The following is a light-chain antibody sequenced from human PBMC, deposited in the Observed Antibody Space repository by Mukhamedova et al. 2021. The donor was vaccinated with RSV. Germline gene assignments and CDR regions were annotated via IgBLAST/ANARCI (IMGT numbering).Light chain of an antibody. J-gene: IGKJ2*01. CDR2: GAS. V-gene: IGKV3-15*01. CDR3: QQYNTWPNT. CDR1: QSISNK. Sequence: ASQSISNKLAWYQQKPGQAPRLLVYGASTRASGIPVRFTGSGSGTDFTLTITSVESEDVALYYCQQYNTWPNTFG.